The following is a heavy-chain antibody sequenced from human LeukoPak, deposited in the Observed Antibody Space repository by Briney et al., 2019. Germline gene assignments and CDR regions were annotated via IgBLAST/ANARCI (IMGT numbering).Heavy chain of an antibody. V-gene: IGHV3-20*04. CDR2: INWNGGST. D-gene: IGHD2-2*01. Sequence: GGSLRLSCAASGFAFDDYGMSWVRQAPGKGLEWVSGINWNGGSTGYADSVKGRFTMSRDNAKNSLYLQMNSLRAEDTALYYCVREGCSSTSCSNDAFDIWGQGTMVTVSS. J-gene: IGHJ3*02. CDR3: VREGCSSTSCSNDAFDI. CDR1: GFAFDDYG.